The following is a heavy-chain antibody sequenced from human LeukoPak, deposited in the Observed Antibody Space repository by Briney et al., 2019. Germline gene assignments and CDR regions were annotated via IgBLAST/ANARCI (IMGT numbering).Heavy chain of an antibody. J-gene: IGHJ3*01. CDR2: VYYTGST. V-gene: IGHV4-59*08. Sequence: SETLSLTCTVSGDSITGYYWSWIRQPPGKGLEWIGFVYYTGSTNYNPSLKSRLTISTDTSKNQISLTLNPVTAADTAVYYCARQRGSAGAFDLWGQGTMVTVSS. D-gene: IGHD3-10*01. CDR1: GDSITGYY. CDR3: ARQRGSAGAFDL.